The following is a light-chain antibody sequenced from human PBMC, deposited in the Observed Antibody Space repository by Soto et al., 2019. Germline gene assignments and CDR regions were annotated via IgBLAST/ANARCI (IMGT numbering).Light chain of an antibody. J-gene: IGLJ1*01. CDR2: QVS. V-gene: IGLV2-14*01. Sequence: QSVLTQPASVSGSPGQSITISCTGTSSDVGGYYYVSWYQHHPGKAPKLMIYQVSNRPSGVSNRFSGSKSGNTASLTISGLQAEDEADYYCCSFATSSTLYVFGTGTKVTVL. CDR1: SSDVGGYYY. CDR3: CSFATSSTLYV.